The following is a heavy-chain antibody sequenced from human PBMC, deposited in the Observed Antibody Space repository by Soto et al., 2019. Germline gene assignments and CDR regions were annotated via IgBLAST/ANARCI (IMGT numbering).Heavy chain of an antibody. CDR2: ISYDGSTT. D-gene: IGHD1-7*01. CDR1: GFTFDTYA. Sequence: QVQLVESGGGVVQPGRSLRLSCAASGFTFDTYAMHWIRQAPGMGLEWVTLISYDGSTTYYADSVKGRFTISRDNSKNTVHLQMSSLRPDDTAVYDCARNSETWKYGWFDPWGQGTLVTVSS. CDR3: ARNSETWKYGWFDP. V-gene: IGHV3-30-3*01. J-gene: IGHJ5*02.